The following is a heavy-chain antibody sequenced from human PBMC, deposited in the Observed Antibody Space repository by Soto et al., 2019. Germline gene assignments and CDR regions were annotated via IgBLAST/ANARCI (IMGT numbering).Heavy chain of an antibody. Sequence: SQTLSLTCVISGDSVSSNSAAWNWIRQSPSRGLEWLGRTYYRSKWYNDYAVSVKSRITINPDTSKNQFSLQLNSVTPEDTAVYYCARSNDYGDYGNNWFDPWGQGTLVTVSS. V-gene: IGHV6-1*01. CDR3: ARSNDYGDYGNNWFDP. CDR2: TYYRSKWYN. J-gene: IGHJ5*02. CDR1: GDSVSSNSAA. D-gene: IGHD4-17*01.